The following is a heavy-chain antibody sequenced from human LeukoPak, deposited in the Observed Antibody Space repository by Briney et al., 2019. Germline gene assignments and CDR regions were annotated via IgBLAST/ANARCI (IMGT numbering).Heavy chain of an antibody. Sequence: SETLSLTCTVSGYSISSGFHWGWIRQPPGKGLEWIGYIYYSGSTYYNPSLKSRVTISVDTSKNQFSLKLSSVTAADTAVYYCARVLWFGEFDGYYFDYWGQGTLVTVSS. D-gene: IGHD3-10*01. CDR2: IYYSGST. CDR1: GYSISSGFH. J-gene: IGHJ4*02. CDR3: ARVLWFGEFDGYYFDY. V-gene: IGHV4-38-2*02.